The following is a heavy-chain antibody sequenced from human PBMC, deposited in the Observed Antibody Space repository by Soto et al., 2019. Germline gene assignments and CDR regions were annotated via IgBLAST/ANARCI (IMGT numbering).Heavy chain of an antibody. D-gene: IGHD2-15*01. CDR3: ARKRRYCSGGSCATDHFDY. CDR2: IYYSGST. V-gene: IGHV4-59*08. CDR1: GGSISSYY. J-gene: IGHJ4*02. Sequence: SETLSLTCTVSGGSISSYYWSWIRQPPGKGLEWIGYIYYSGSTNYHPSLKSRVTISVDTSKNQFSLKLSSVTAADTAVYYCARKRRYCSGGSCATDHFDYWGQGTLVTVSS.